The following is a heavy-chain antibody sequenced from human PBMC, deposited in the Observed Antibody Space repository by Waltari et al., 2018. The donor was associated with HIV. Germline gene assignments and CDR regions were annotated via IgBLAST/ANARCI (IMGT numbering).Heavy chain of an antibody. CDR2: ISSDASST. J-gene: IGHJ4*02. CDR3: ARIYSSGWYEYFDY. V-gene: IGHV3-74*01. D-gene: IGHD6-19*01. Sequence: EVQLVESGGGLVQPGGSLRLSCAASGFTFSSYWMHWVRQAPGKGLVWVSRISSDASSTSYADSVKGRFTISRDNAKNTLYLQMHSLRAEDTAVYYCARIYSSGWYEYFDYWGQGTLVTVSS. CDR1: GFTFSSYW.